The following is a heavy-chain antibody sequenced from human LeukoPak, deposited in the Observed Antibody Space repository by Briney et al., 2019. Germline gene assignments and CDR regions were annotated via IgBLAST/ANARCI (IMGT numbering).Heavy chain of an antibody. CDR3: ARVGYSSGWPHYYYYYMDV. V-gene: IGHV4-34*01. J-gene: IGHJ6*03. CDR2: INHSGST. Sequence: SETLSLTCAVYGGSFSGYYWSWIRQPPGKGLEWIGEINHSGSTNYNPSLKSRVTISVDTSKNQFSLKLSSVTPEDTAVYYCARVGYSSGWPHYYYYYMDVWGKGTTVTVSS. D-gene: IGHD6-19*01. CDR1: GGSFSGYY.